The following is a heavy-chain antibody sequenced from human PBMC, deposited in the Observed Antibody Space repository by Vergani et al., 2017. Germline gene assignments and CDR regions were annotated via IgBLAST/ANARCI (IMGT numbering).Heavy chain of an antibody. J-gene: IGHJ4*02. CDR2: SYTSGST. CDR3: ARGGQYYYDSSGYYDY. D-gene: IGHD3-22*01. V-gene: IGHV4-61*02. Sequence: QVQLQESGPGLVKPSQTLSLTCTVSGGSISSGSYYWSWIRQPAGKGLEWIGRSYTSGSTNYNPSLKSRVTISVDTAKNQFSLKLSSVTAADTAVYYCARGGQYYYDSSGYYDYWGQGTLVTVSS. CDR1: GGSISSGSYY.